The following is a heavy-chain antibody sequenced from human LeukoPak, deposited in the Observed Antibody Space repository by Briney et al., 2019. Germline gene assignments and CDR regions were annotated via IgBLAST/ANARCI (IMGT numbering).Heavy chain of an antibody. D-gene: IGHD3-10*01. V-gene: IGHV1-2*02. Sequence: ASVKVSCKASGYTFSGYYMHWVRQAPGQGLEWMGWINPNSGGTYYTQKFQGRVTMTRDTSISTAYMELSSLRSEDMAVYYCVRGVDFGDCYDYWGQGTLVTVSS. CDR3: VRGVDFGDCYDY. CDR1: GYTFSGYY. CDR2: INPNSGGT. J-gene: IGHJ4*02.